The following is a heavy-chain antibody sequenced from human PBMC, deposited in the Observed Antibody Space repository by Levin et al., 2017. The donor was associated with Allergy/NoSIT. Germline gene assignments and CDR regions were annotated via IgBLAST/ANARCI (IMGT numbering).Heavy chain of an antibody. CDR3: ARVDAERIYYDYIMDR. V-gene: IGHV3-30*04. D-gene: IGHD3-3*01. J-gene: IGHJ6*02. CDR2: ISHDGDKT. Sequence: GGSLRLSCAASGFSFNIYAMHWVRQAPGKGLEWVALISHDGDKTYYADSVKGRFTISRDNSKSTLFLQMDSLRAEDTAVYYCARVDAERIYYDYIMDRWGQGTTVTVSS. CDR1: GFSFNIYA.